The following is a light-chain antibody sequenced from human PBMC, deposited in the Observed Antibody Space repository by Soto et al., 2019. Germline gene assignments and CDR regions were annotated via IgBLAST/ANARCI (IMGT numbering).Light chain of an antibody. Sequence: QSVLPQPPSASGTPGQRVTISCSGSSSNIGSNYVYWYQRVPGTAPKLLISRNNERPSGVPDRFSGSKSGTSASLAISGLRSEDEADYYCAAWDDSLSGVVFGGGTKLTVL. V-gene: IGLV1-47*01. J-gene: IGLJ2*01. CDR1: SSNIGSNY. CDR3: AAWDDSLSGVV. CDR2: RNN.